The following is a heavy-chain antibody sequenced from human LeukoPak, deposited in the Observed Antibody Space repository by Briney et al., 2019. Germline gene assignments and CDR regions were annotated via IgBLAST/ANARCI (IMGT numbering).Heavy chain of an antibody. Sequence: ASVKVSCKASGGTFSSYAISWVRQAPGQGLEWMGGIIPIFGTANYAQKFQGRVTITAGKSTSTAYMELSSLRSEDTAVYYCASRGGIAVAGLYYSDYWGQGTLVTVSS. J-gene: IGHJ4*02. CDR2: IIPIFGTA. D-gene: IGHD6-19*01. CDR1: GGTFSSYA. CDR3: ASRGGIAVAGLYYSDY. V-gene: IGHV1-69*06.